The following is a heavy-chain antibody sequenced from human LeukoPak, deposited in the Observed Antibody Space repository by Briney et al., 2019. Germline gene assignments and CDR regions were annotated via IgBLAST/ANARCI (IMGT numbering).Heavy chain of an antibody. Sequence: GGSLRLSCAASGFAFRSYAMSWVRQAPGKGLEWVSLISDRGGSTYYADSVKGRFTISRDNSKSTLYLQISRLRAEDTAVYYCAKRGYYDSSPSDSWGQGTLVTVSS. V-gene: IGHV3-23*01. D-gene: IGHD3-22*01. J-gene: IGHJ4*02. CDR1: GFAFRSYA. CDR2: ISDRGGST. CDR3: AKRGYYDSSPSDS.